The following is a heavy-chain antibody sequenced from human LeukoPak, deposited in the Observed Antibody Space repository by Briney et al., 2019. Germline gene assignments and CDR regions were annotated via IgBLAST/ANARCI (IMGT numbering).Heavy chain of an antibody. CDR2: IYHSGST. V-gene: IGHV4-59*12. D-gene: IGHD3-22*01. CDR3: ARDLSEGYYDSSGYYNDAFDI. J-gene: IGHJ3*02. Sequence: SETLSLTCTVSGGSISSYYWSWIRQPPGKGLEWIGEIYHSGSTNYNPSLKSRVTISVDKSKNQFSLKLSSVTAADTAVYYCARDLSEGYYDSSGYYNDAFDIWGQGTMVTVSS. CDR1: GGSISSYY.